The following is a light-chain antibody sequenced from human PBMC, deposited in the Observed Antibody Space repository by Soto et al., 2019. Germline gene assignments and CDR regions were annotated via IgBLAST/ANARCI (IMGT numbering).Light chain of an antibody. CDR2: SDT. V-gene: IGLV3-21*01. Sequence: SYELTQPPSVSVAPGKTASISCGGNDIGSKGVHWYQQKPRQAPVLVIYSDTDLPPVITERFSGSNSANLATLTISRVEAGDEADYYCQVWDSGSAHVVFGGGTKLTVL. CDR3: QVWDSGSAHVV. J-gene: IGLJ2*01. CDR1: DIGSKG.